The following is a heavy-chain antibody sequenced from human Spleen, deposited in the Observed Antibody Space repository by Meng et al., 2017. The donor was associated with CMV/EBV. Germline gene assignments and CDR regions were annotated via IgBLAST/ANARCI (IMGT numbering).Heavy chain of an antibody. D-gene: IGHD2/OR15-2a*01. Sequence: KVSCKASGYTFTSYYLHWVRQAPGQGLEWMGIINPGGGSTTYAQRFQGRVTMTSDTSTSTVYMELSRLRSEDTAVYYCARTDSFRDWGQGTLVTVSS. CDR1: GYTFTSYY. J-gene: IGHJ4*02. CDR3: ARTDSFRD. CDR2: INPGGGST. V-gene: IGHV1-46*01.